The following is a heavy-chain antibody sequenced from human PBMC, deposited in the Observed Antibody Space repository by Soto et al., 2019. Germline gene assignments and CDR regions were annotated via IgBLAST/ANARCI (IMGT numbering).Heavy chain of an antibody. CDR3: ARGEQYSGRIFDY. D-gene: IGHD1-26*01. V-gene: IGHV6-1*01. Sequence: SQTLSLTCAITGDSVSSNSAGGGCVRHSASRCLEWLGRTYYRSKWYYEYAVSVRGRITINPDTSKNQYSLQLNSVTPEDTAVYFCARGEQYSGRIFDYWGQGTLVTVSS. CDR1: GDSVSSNSAG. CDR2: TYYRSKWYY. J-gene: IGHJ4*01.